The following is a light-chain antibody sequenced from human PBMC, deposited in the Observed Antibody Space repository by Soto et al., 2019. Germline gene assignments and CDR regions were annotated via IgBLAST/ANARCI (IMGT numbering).Light chain of an antibody. CDR2: AAS. CDR1: QSISTH. J-gene: IGKJ4*01. CDR3: QQSYNAPRT. V-gene: IGKV1-39*01. Sequence: DIQMTQSPSSLSVSVGDRVNITCRASQSISTHLNWYQHKPGKAPNLLIHAASNLQTGVPSRFSGSGSGTDFTLTISSLQPEDFATYYCQQSYNAPRTFGQGTRVEIK.